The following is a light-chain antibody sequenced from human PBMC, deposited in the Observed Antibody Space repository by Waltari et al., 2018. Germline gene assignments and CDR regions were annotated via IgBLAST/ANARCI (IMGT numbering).Light chain of an antibody. V-gene: IGLV1-51*02. CDR1: SSNIGNNY. J-gene: IGLJ7*01. CDR2: EDS. Sequence: QSVLTQPPSVSAAPGQRVTISCSGGSSNIGNNYVSWYRQFPGTAPKLLIYEDSGRPPVIPGRFSGSKSGTSATLDITGLQAGDEADYYCGTWDSSLSGAVFGGGTHLTVL. CDR3: GTWDSSLSGAV.